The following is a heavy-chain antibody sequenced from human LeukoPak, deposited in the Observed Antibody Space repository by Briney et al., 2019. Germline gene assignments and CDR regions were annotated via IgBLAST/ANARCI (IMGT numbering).Heavy chain of an antibody. CDR1: GYRFTNNY. V-gene: IGHV1-46*01. D-gene: IGHD3-9*01. Sequence: ASVKVSCKTSGYRFTNNYMHWVRQAPGQGLEWMGIINPSGGNINYAQKFQGRVTMTRDTSTSTVYMELSSLRSEDTAVYFCARDQGLTGYFDYWGQGTLVTVTS. CDR3: ARDQGLTGYFDY. J-gene: IGHJ4*02. CDR2: INPSGGNI.